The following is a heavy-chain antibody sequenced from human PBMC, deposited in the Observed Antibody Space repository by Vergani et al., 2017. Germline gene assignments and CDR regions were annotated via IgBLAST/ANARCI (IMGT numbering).Heavy chain of an antibody. CDR3: TKGSVYYHDSAGHGYDPYTGFDL. Sequence: EVQLLESGGDLVQPGGSLRLSCAASGFTFSSYWMSWVRQAPGKGLEWVSGISWNSGAVDYADSVRGRFTISRDNAKNSLFLEMNSLRFEDTAVYFCTKGSVYYHDSAGHGYDPYTGFDLWGQGTLVTVSS. D-gene: IGHD5-12*01. J-gene: IGHJ3*01. V-gene: IGHV3-9*01. CDR2: ISWNSGAV. CDR1: GFTFSSYW.